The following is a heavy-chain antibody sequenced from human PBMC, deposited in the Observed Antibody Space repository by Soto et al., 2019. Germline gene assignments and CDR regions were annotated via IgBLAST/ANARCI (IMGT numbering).Heavy chain of an antibody. V-gene: IGHV1-69*12. D-gene: IGHD2-2*01. CDR3: ARHVPAAGYYYGMDV. J-gene: IGHJ6*02. CDR2: IIPIFGTA. Sequence: VQLVQSGAEVKKPGSSVKVSCKASGGTFSSYAISWVRQAPGQGLEWMGGIIPIFGTANCAQKFQDRVTITADESTSTAYTELSSLRSEDTAVYYCARHVPAAGYYYGMDVWGQGTTVTVSS. CDR1: GGTFSSYA.